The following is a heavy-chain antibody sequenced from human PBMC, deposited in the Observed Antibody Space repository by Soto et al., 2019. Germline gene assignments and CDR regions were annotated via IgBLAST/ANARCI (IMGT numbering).Heavy chain of an antibody. CDR3: EKYYQGDYSSSGLDV. CDR1: GFSFSTYS. CDR2: ISSSSAYA. Sequence: GGSLRLSCAASGFSFSTYSMNWVRQAPGKGLEWVSLISSSSAYAYYADSVQGRFTVSRDNARSSVYLQMNSLTADDTAVYYCEKYYQGDYSSSGLDVWGQGKTVTVSS. D-gene: IGHD2-21*01. J-gene: IGHJ6*02. V-gene: IGHV3-21*06.